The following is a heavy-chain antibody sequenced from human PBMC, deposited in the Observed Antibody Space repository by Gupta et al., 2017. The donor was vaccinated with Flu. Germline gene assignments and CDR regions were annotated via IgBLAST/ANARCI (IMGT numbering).Heavy chain of an antibody. CDR3: ARGSSGRVVPAAMGAFDY. D-gene: IGHD2-2*01. Sequence: GKGLEYVSAISSNGGSTYYANSVKGRFTISRDNSKNTLYLQMGSLRAEDMAVYYCARGSSGRVVPAAMGAFDYWGQGTLVTVSS. V-gene: IGHV3-64*01. CDR2: ISSNGGST. J-gene: IGHJ4*02.